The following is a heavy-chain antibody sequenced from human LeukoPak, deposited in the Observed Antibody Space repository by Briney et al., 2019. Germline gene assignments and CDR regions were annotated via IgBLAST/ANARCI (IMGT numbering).Heavy chain of an antibody. Sequence: ASVKVSCKASGYTFTSYGIRWVRQAPGQGLEWMGIINPSGGSTSYAQKFQGRVTMTRDTSTSTVYMELSSLRSEDTAVYYCARHSSYALYYFGYWGQGTLVTVSS. CDR2: INPSGGST. V-gene: IGHV1-46*03. J-gene: IGHJ4*02. CDR3: ARHSSYALYYFGY. D-gene: IGHD2-2*01. CDR1: GYTFTSYG.